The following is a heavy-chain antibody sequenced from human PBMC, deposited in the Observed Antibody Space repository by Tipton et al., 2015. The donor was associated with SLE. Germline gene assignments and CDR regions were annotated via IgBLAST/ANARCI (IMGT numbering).Heavy chain of an antibody. CDR1: GGSISSSSYY. V-gene: IGHV4-39*07. CDR2: IYYSGST. D-gene: IGHD3-22*01. Sequence: LRLSCTVSGGSISSSSYYWGWIRQPPGKGLEWIGSIYYSGSTYYNPSLKSRVTISVDTSKNQFSLKLSSVTAADTAVYYCASLSSARRAFDIWGQGTMVTVSS. CDR3: ASLSSARRAFDI. J-gene: IGHJ3*02.